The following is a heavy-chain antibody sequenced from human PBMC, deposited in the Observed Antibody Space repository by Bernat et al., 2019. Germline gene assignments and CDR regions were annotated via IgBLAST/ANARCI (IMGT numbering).Heavy chain of an antibody. V-gene: IGHV1-69*02. D-gene: IGHD2-21*02. CDR2: IIAILGIA. CDR3: ASLQWGGACWGFDP. Sequence: GGGVGKGGSGGGVVWRGGGGSFSSSTIGWVRQAPGQGLEWLGRIIAILGIANAAQKFQGRVTITADKTTSTAYMELSSRRSEHTRVYYCASLQWGGACWGFDPWGQGTRVTASS. J-gene: IGHJ5*02. CDR1: GGSFSSST.